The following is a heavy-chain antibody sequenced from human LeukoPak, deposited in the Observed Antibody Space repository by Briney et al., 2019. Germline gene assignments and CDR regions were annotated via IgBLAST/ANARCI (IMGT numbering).Heavy chain of an antibody. J-gene: IGHJ6*03. V-gene: IGHV4-61*05. CDR2: IYYSGST. Sequence: SETLSLTCSVSGGSISSSAYHWGWIRQPPGKGLEWIGYIYYSGSTNYNPSLKSRVTISVDTSKNQFSLKLSSVTAADTAVYYCARSRYYYYMDVWGKGTTVTVSS. CDR1: GGSISSSAYH. CDR3: ARSRYYYYMDV.